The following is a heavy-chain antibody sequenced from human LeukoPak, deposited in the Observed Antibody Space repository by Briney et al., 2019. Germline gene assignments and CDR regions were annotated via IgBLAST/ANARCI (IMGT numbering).Heavy chain of an antibody. CDR2: INHSGST. CDR3: AREKTRITIFGVVSESFDY. V-gene: IGHV4-39*07. J-gene: IGHJ4*02. D-gene: IGHD3-3*01. CDR1: GGSISSISSNNYH. Sequence: SETLSLTCIVSGGSISSISSNNYHWGWIRQPPGKGLEWIGEINHSGSTNYNPSLKSRVTISVDTSKNQFSLKLSSVTAADTAVYYCAREKTRITIFGVVSESFDYWGQGTLVTVSS.